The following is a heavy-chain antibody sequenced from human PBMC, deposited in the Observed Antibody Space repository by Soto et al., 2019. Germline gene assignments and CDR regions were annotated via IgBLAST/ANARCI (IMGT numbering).Heavy chain of an antibody. Sequence: KPSETLSLTCVVYGGSVNGYYWNWIRQPPGKGLEWIGEINHTGGTHYNRSLKSRVTMSVDTSKNQFSLKLSSVTAADTAIYYCATRITVYGLLIPQCDPWGQVTQVTVSS. CDR3: ATRITVYGLLIPQCDP. J-gene: IGHJ5*02. V-gene: IGHV4-34*01. D-gene: IGHD1-20*01. CDR1: GGSVNGYY. CDR2: INHTGGT.